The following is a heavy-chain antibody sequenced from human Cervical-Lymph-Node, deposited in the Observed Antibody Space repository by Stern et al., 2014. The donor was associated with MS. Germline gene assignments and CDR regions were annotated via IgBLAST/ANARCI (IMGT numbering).Heavy chain of an antibody. V-gene: IGHV4-61*02. CDR3: ARDLFPDYYDSSGYTGPFDY. J-gene: IGHJ4*02. CDR1: GGSISSGSYY. D-gene: IGHD3-22*01. Sequence: QVQLQESGPGLVKPSQTLSLTCTVSGGSISSGSYYWSWIRQPAGKGLEWIGRIYTSGSTNYNPSLKSRVTISVDTSQNQFSLKLSSVTAADTAVYYCARDLFPDYYDSSGYTGPFDYWGQGTLVTVSS. CDR2: IYTSGST.